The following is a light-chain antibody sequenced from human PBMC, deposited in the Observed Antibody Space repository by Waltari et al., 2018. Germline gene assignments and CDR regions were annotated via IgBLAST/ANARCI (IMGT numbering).Light chain of an antibody. V-gene: IGKV1-39*01. CDR3: QQSYSFTRT. CDR2: AAS. Sequence: DIQMTQSPSSLSASVGDRVTITCRASQTISRYLNWYQQKPGKAPNLLIYAASSMQSGVPSRFSGSGSVRDFTLIITSLQPEDFATYYCQQSYSFTRTFGQGTKVEIK. CDR1: QTISRY. J-gene: IGKJ1*01.